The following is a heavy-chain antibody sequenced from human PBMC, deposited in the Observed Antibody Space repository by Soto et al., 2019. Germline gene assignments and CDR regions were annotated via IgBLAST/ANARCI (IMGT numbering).Heavy chain of an antibody. D-gene: IGHD6-6*01. J-gene: IGHJ4*02. V-gene: IGHV4-39*01. CDR3: ARSSIEPRVFMYPFDS. CDR1: GDSITSSSHY. Sequence: QLQLQESGPGLVKPSETLSLTCTVSGDSITSSSHYWGWIRQPPGKGLECIANIYYDVDTYYNPSLKSRVAISLDPSKNQFSLRLNSVTAADTAVYYCARSSIEPRVFMYPFDSWGQGTLVTVSS. CDR2: IYYDVDT.